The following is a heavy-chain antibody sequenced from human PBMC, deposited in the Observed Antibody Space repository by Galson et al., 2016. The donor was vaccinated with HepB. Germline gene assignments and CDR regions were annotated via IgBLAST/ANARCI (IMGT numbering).Heavy chain of an antibody. CDR2: ISSRSSYI. Sequence: SLRLSCAASGFTFNTYNMNWVRQAPGKGLEWVSSISSRSSYIFYADSLKGRFTISRDNAKNSLYPQMNSLRAEDTAVYYCATGEDSSGFSRDCAYWGQGTVVTASS. V-gene: IGHV3-21*01. D-gene: IGHD3-22*01. J-gene: IGHJ4*02. CDR1: GFTFNTYN. CDR3: ATGEDSSGFSRDCAY.